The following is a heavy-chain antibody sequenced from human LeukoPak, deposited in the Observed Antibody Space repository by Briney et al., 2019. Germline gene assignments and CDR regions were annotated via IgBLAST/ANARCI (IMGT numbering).Heavy chain of an antibody. V-gene: IGHV4-34*01. Sequence: SETLSLTCAVYGGSFSGYYWSWIRQPPGKGLEWIGEINHSGSTNYNPSLKSRVTISVDTSKNQFSLKLSSVTAADTAVYYCARADGYSYGPVFDYWGQGTLVTVS. D-gene: IGHD5-18*01. CDR2: INHSGST. J-gene: IGHJ4*02. CDR1: GGSFSGYY. CDR3: ARADGYSYGPVFDY.